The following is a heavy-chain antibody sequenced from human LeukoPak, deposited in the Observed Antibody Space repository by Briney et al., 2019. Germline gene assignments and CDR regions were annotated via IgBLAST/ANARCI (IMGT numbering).Heavy chain of an antibody. V-gene: IGHV3-30-3*01. CDR3: ARRPAGSSLDY. J-gene: IGHJ4*02. D-gene: IGHD1-26*01. Sequence: PGGSLRLSCAASGFTFSNYAMHWVRQAPGKGLEWVAVISYDGAIKYYADPVRGRFTISRDNSNKMLYLQMNSLRDEDTAVYYCARRPAGSSLDYWGQGTLVTVPS. CDR1: GFTFSNYA. CDR2: ISYDGAIK.